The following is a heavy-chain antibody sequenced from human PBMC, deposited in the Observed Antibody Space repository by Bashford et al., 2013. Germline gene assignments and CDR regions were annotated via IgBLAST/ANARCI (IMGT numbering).Heavy chain of an antibody. Sequence: VASVKVSCKASGYTFTGYYMHWVRQAPGQGLEWMGWINAGNGNTKYSWKFQGRVTFTRDTAASTAYMEVSSLRSEDTAVYYCARDKGEMGVTIYDDMDVWGPRDHGHRLL. D-gene: IGHD3-3*01. CDR3: ARDKGEMGVTIYDDMDV. CDR1: GYTFTGYY. J-gene: IGHJ6*01. V-gene: IGHV1-3*01. CDR2: INAGNGNT.